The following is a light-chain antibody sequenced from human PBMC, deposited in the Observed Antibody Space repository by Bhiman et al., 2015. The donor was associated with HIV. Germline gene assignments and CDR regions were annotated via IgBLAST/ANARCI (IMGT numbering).Light chain of an antibody. Sequence: QSALTQPPSASGSPGQSVTISCTGTSSDVGGYNYVSWYQQHPGKAPKLMIYEVSKRPSGVPDRFSGSKSGNTASLTVSGLQAEDEADYYCCAYTGTSAPWVFGGGTKLSVL. CDR1: SSDVGGYNY. V-gene: IGLV2-8*01. J-gene: IGLJ3*02. CDR3: CAYTGTSAPWV. CDR2: EVS.